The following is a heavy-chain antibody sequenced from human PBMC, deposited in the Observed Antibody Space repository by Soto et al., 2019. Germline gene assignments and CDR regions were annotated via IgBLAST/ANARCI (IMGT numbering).Heavy chain of an antibody. CDR2: IIPIFGTA. D-gene: IGHD6-13*01. CDR3: ARIGMRSWDYYYYGMDV. Sequence: QVQLVQSGAEVKKPGSSVKVSCKASGGTFSSYAISWVRQAPGQGLEWMGGIIPIFGTANYAQKFQGRVTITADKSTSTAYMELSSLRSGDTAVYYCARIGMRSWDYYYYGMDVWGQGTTVTVSS. V-gene: IGHV1-69*06. CDR1: GGTFSSYA. J-gene: IGHJ6*02.